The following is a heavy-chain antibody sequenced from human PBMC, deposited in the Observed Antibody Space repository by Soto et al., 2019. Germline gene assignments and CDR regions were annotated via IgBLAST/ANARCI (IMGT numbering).Heavy chain of an antibody. J-gene: IGHJ6*02. CDR3: AREYTAWPLAYGLDV. Sequence: GGSLRLSCVGSGFTFSTYSIHWVRQAPGKGLEWVSSISSRSGIYYANSVKGRFTISRDNAENSVSLQMNSLRAEDTAVYYCAREYTAWPLAYGLDVWGQGXTVTVYS. CDR1: GFTFSTYS. D-gene: IGHD2-2*02. V-gene: IGHV3-21*01. CDR2: ISSRSGI.